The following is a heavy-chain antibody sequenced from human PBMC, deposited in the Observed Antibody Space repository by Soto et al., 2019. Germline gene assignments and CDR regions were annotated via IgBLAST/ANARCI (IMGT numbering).Heavy chain of an antibody. CDR3: ARVRGSSIAARPLYFDY. CDR2: ISSSGSTI. CDR1: GFTLSDYY. D-gene: IGHD6-6*01. V-gene: IGHV3-11*01. J-gene: IGHJ4*02. Sequence: GGSLRLTCAASGFTLSDYYMSWIRQAPGKGLEWVSYISSSGSTIYYADSVKGRFTISRDNAKNSLYLQMNSLRAEDTAVYYCARVRGSSIAARPLYFDYWGQGTLVTVSS.